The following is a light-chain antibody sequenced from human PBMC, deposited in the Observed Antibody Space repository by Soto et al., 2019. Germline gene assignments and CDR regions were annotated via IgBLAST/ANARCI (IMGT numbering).Light chain of an antibody. CDR3: SSYTSSSTYV. V-gene: IGLV2-14*01. Sequence: QSVLTQPASVSGSPGQSIAISGTGTSSDVGGYNYVSWYQQHPGKAPKLMVYDVSNRPSGVSNRFSGSKSGNTASLTISELQAEDEADYYCSSYTSSSTYVSGTGTKVTVL. CDR2: DVS. J-gene: IGLJ1*01. CDR1: SSDVGGYNY.